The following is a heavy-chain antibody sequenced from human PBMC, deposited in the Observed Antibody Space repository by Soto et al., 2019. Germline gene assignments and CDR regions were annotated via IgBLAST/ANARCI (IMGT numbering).Heavy chain of an antibody. D-gene: IGHD1-1*01. CDR2: ISSSSSYI. V-gene: IGHV3-21*01. Sequence: GGSLRLSCAASGLPFSSYSMNWVRQAPGKGLEWVSSISSSSSYIYYADSVKGRFTISRDNAKNSLYLQMNSLRAEDTAVYYCARDLEEAGFDYWGQGTLVTVSS. J-gene: IGHJ4*02. CDR1: GLPFSSYS. CDR3: ARDLEEAGFDY.